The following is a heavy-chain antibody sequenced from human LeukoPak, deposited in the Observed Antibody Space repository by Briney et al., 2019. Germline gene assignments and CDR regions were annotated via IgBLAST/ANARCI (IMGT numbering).Heavy chain of an antibody. J-gene: IGHJ4*02. CDR2: ISWNSGST. CDR3: AKAEGFFGGYFDH. CDR1: GFTFDDYA. V-gene: IGHV3-9*01. Sequence: PGGSLRLSCAASGFTFDDYAMHWVRRAPGKGLEWVSGISWNSGSTDYADSVKGRFTISRDNAKNSLYLQMNSLRAEDTAIYYCAKAEGFFGGYFDHWGQGTLVTVSS. D-gene: IGHD4-23*01.